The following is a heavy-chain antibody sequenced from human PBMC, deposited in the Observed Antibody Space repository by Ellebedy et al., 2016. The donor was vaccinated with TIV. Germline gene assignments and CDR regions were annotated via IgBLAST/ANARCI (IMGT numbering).Heavy chain of an antibody. CDR1: AFSSSRYG. J-gene: IGHJ4*02. D-gene: IGHD4-23*01. Sequence: PGGSLRLSFAASAFSSSRYGMHWVRQSPGKGLACIAFIWYDGTDESYAESVESRFSISRDNSKNTLYLHMKSLRAEDTAIYYCARDTRGRWTPFDHWGQGTVVAVSS. CDR2: IWYDGTDE. V-gene: IGHV3-33*01. CDR3: ARDTRGRWTPFDH.